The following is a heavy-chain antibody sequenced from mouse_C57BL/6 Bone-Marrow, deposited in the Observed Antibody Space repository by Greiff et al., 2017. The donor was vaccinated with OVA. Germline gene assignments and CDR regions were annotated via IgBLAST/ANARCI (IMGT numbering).Heavy chain of an antibody. J-gene: IGHJ2*01. CDR2: IYPGSGNT. CDR3: ARGELRPY. Sequence: VQLVESGAELVRPGASVKLSCKASGYTFTDYYINWVKQRPGQGLEWIARIYPGSGNTYYNEKFKGKATLTAEKSSSTAYMQLSSLTSEDSAVYFCARGELRPYWGQGTTLTVSS. CDR1: GYTFTDYY. D-gene: IGHD3-2*02. V-gene: IGHV1-76*01.